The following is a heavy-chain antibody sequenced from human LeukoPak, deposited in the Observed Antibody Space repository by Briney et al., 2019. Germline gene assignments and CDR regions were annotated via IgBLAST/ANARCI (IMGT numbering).Heavy chain of an antibody. Sequence: GGSLRLSCAASGFTFSSYAMSWVRQAPGRGLEWVSAISGSGGSTYYADSVKGRFTISRDNSKNTLYLQMNSLRAEDTAVYYCAKVLGSCYSGMCSGMDVWGQGTTVTVSS. V-gene: IGHV3-23*01. CDR1: GFTFSSYA. D-gene: IGHD2-15*01. CDR3: AKVLGSCYSGMCSGMDV. J-gene: IGHJ6*02. CDR2: ISGSGGST.